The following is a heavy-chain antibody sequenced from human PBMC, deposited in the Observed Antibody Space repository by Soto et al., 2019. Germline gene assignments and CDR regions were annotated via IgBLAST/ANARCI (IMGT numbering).Heavy chain of an antibody. J-gene: IGHJ5*02. V-gene: IGHV3-23*01. D-gene: IGHD6-25*01. CDR3: AKRPAGWFDP. Sequence: GGSLRLSCAASGFTFSSYAMSWVRQAPGKGLEWVSAISGSGGSTYYADSAKGRFTISRGNSKNTLYLQMNSLRAEDTAVYYCAKRPAGWFDPWGQGTLVTVSS. CDR2: ISGSGGST. CDR1: GFTFSSYA.